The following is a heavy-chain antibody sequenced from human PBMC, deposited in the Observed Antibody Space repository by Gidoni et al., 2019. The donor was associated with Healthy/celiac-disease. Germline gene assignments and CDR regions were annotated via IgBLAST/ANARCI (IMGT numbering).Heavy chain of an antibody. CDR1: GGSFSGYY. Sequence: QVQLQQWGAGLLKPSETLSLTCAVYGGSFSGYYWSWIRQPPGKGLEWIGEINHSGSTNYNPSLKSRVTISVDTSKNQFSLKLSSVTAADTAVYYCARVKFTVGGRPAYGMDVWGQGTTVTVSS. CDR2: INHSGST. J-gene: IGHJ6*02. D-gene: IGHD3-16*01. CDR3: ARVKFTVGGRPAYGMDV. V-gene: IGHV4-34*01.